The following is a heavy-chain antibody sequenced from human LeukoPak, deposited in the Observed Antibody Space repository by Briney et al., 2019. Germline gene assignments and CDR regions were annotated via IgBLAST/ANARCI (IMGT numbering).Heavy chain of an antibody. CDR1: GFTFSTYS. Sequence: PGGSLRLSCVASGFTFSTYSMNWIRQPPGKGLEWIAYISYSGSTSYNPSLKSRVTISVDTSNNQFSLELTSVTAADTAVYYCARLSSGYYPPFDYWGQGTLVTVSS. CDR3: ARLSSGYYPPFDY. V-gene: IGHV4-59*08. CDR2: ISYSGST. D-gene: IGHD3-22*01. J-gene: IGHJ4*02.